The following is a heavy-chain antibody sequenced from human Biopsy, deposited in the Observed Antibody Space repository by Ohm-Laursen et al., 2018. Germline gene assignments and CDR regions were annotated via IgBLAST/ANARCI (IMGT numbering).Heavy chain of an antibody. Sequence: LSCAAPGFVVSGTQMSWVRQAPRKGLEWVSVIYSGDSTYYADSVKGRFTISRDESKNTLYLQMNRLRAEDTAVYHCARATYSSGHKIDSWGQGTLVTVSS. CDR3: ARATYSSGHKIDS. CDR1: GFVVSGTQ. CDR2: IYSGDST. V-gene: IGHV3-53*01. J-gene: IGHJ4*02. D-gene: IGHD6-25*01.